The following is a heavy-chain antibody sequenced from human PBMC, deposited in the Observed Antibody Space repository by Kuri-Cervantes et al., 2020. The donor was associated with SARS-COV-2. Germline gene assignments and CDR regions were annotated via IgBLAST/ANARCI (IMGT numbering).Heavy chain of an antibody. J-gene: IGHJ5*02. Sequence: GGSLRLSCAASGFTFSSYAMHWVRQAPGKGLEWVAVISYDGSKKYYAESVKGRFTISRDNSKNSLYLQMNSLRAEDTAVYYCARVRMVGWFDPWGQGTLVTVSS. CDR2: ISYDGSKK. CDR1: GFTFSSYA. V-gene: IGHV3-30*04. D-gene: IGHD2-15*01. CDR3: ARVRMVGWFDP.